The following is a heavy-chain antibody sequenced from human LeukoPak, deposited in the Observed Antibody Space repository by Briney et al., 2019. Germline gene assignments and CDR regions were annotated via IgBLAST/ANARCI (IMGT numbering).Heavy chain of an antibody. V-gene: IGHV4-34*01. CDR2: INHSGST. D-gene: IGHD3-22*01. J-gene: IGHJ4*02. CDR3: ARVERYYYDSSGYSQTPQGDY. Sequence: SETLSLTCAVYGGSFSGYYWSWIRQPPGKGLEWIGEINHSGSTNYNPSLKSRVTISVDTSKNQFSLKLSSVTAADTAVYYCARVERYYYDSSGYSQTPQGDYWGQGTLVTVSS. CDR1: GGSFSGYY.